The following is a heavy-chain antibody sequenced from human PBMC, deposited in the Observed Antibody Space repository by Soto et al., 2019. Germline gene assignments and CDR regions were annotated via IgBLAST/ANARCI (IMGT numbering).Heavy chain of an antibody. CDR3: AAEGSYDILTGFYTPRSFDT. CDR2: IFYSGAT. V-gene: IGHV4-59*01. Sequence: NPSETLSLTCTVSGGSITRYYWSWIRQPPGKGLEWIGNIFYSGATNYSPSLKSRLTISVDTSKNQFSLTLRSVTAADTAVYYCAAEGSYDILTGFYTPRSFDTWGQGTMVTVSS. CDR1: GGSITRYY. J-gene: IGHJ3*02. D-gene: IGHD3-9*01.